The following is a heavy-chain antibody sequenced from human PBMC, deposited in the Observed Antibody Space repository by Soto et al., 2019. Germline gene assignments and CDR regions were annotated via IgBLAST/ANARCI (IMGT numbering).Heavy chain of an antibody. V-gene: IGHV4-59*08. D-gene: IGHD3-9*01. CDR1: GGSISSYY. J-gene: IGHJ5*02. Sequence: PSETLSLTCTVSGGSISSYYWSWIRQPPGKGLEWIGYIYYSGSTNYNPSLKSRVTISVDTSKNQFSLKLSSVTAADTAVYYCARHRTYYEILTGYRGGDWFDPWGQGTLVTVSS. CDR2: IYYSGST. CDR3: ARHRTYYEILTGYRGGDWFDP.